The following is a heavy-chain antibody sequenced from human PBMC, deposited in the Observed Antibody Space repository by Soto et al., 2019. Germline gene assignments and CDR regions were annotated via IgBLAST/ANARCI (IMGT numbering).Heavy chain of an antibody. Sequence: QVQLVESGGGVVQPGRSLRLSCAASGFTCSSYGMHWVRQAPGTGLEWVAVISYDGSNKYYADSVKGRFTISRDNSNHTLYLQMNSLRAEATAVYYCAKDITTLSDYWGQGTLVTVSS. V-gene: IGHV3-30*18. CDR3: AKDITTLSDY. J-gene: IGHJ4*02. D-gene: IGHD1-20*01. CDR1: GFTCSSYG. CDR2: ISYDGSNK.